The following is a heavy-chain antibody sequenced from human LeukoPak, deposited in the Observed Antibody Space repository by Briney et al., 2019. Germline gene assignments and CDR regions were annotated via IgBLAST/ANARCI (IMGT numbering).Heavy chain of an antibody. CDR3: ARVKMGATVTTFHYYCMDV. J-gene: IGHJ6*03. CDR1: GFTFSSYS. D-gene: IGHD4-11*01. CDR2: ITSSSSHI. V-gene: IGHV3-21*06. Sequence: PGGSLGLSCEASGFTFSSYSMDWVRQAPGKGLERVSSITSSSSHIYYADSVKGRFTIPRDNAKNSVHLQMNSLRAEDTAVYYCARVKMGATVTTFHYYCMDVWGVGTTVAVSS.